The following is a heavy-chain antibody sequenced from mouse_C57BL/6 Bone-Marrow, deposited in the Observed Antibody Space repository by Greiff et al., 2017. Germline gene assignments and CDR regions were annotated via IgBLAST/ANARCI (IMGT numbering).Heavy chain of an antibody. Sequence: VKLQESGPELVKPGASVKISCKASGYAFSSSWMNWVKQRPGKGLEWIGRIYPGDGDTNYNGKFKGKATLTADKSSSTAYMQLSSLTSEDSAVYFCARWIYYYGSSYAYWGQGTLVTVSA. D-gene: IGHD1-1*01. CDR1: GYAFSSSW. V-gene: IGHV1-82*01. CDR2: IYPGDGDT. CDR3: ARWIYYYGSSYAY. J-gene: IGHJ3*01.